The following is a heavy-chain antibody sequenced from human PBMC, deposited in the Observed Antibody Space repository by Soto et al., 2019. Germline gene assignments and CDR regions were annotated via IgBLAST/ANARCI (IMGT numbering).Heavy chain of an antibody. CDR2: MNPNSGNT. J-gene: IGHJ5*02. Sequence: QVQLVQSGAEVKKPGASVKVSCKASGYTFTSYDINWVRQATGQGLEYLGWMNPNSGNTAYVQKFQGRVTMTWDTAITTASMEMGSLRSEDAAVYFCARGIKYGAYSRWFDPWGQGTLVTVSS. V-gene: IGHV1-8*01. CDR1: GYTFTSYD. D-gene: IGHD4-17*01. CDR3: ARGIKYGAYSRWFDP.